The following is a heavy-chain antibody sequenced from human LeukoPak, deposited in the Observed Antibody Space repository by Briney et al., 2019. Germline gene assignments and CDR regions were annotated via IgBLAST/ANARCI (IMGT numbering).Heavy chain of an antibody. Sequence: SETLSLTCAVYGGSFSGYYWSWIRQPPGKGLEWIGSIYHSGSTYYNPSLKSRVTISVDTSKNQFSLKLSSVTAADTAVYYCARDRTMVRGVIITLRGSWFDPWGQGTLVTVSS. V-gene: IGHV4-34*01. CDR1: GGSFSGYY. CDR2: IYHSGST. D-gene: IGHD3-10*01. J-gene: IGHJ5*02. CDR3: ARDRTMVRGVIITLRGSWFDP.